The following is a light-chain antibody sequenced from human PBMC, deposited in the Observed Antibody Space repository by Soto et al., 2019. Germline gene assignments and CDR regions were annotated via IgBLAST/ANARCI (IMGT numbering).Light chain of an antibody. Sequence: QTVVTQEPSFSVSPGGTVTLTCGLTSGSVSTTYYPSWYQQTPGQAPRTLIYSTNNRSSGVPDRFSGSILGNKAALTITGAQADDESDYHCMLYMGGGLVVFGGGTKLTVL. J-gene: IGLJ2*01. V-gene: IGLV8-61*01. CDR3: MLYMGGGLVV. CDR2: STN. CDR1: SGSVSTTYY.